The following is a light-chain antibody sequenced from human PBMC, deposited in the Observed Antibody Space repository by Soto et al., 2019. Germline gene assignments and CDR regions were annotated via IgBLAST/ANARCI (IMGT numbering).Light chain of an antibody. J-gene: IGKJ3*01. Sequence: DIVMTQSPDSLAVSLGERVTISCKSSQSVLYSSNNKNYLAWYQQKPGQPPKLLIYWASTRESGVPDRFSGSGSGTDFTLTISSLQAEDVAVYYCQQYYSTPFTFGPGTKVGIK. V-gene: IGKV4-1*01. CDR3: QQYYSTPFT. CDR1: QSVLYSSNNKNY. CDR2: WAS.